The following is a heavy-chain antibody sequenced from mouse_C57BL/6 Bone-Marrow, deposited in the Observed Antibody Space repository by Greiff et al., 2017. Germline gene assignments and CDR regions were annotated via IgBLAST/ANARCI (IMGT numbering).Heavy chain of an antibody. V-gene: IGHV1-64*01. CDR1: GYTFTNYW. J-gene: IGHJ4*01. CDR3: ARSYDYDDYTMDD. CDR2: MHPNGGSP. D-gene: IGHD2-4*01. Sequence: QVQLQQPGAELVKPGASVKLSCKASGYTFTNYWMHWVKQRPGQGLEWIGMMHPNGGSPDYNEKFKSAATLSVDKSSRTAYMDISSLTSEDSAVYYCARSYDYDDYTMDDWGQGTSVTVSS.